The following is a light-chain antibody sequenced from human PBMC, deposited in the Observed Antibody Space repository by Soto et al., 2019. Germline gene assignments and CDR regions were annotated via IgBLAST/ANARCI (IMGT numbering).Light chain of an antibody. Sequence: AIQMTQSPSSLSASVGDRVIITCRASQAIRTDLGWYQQKPGKAPKLLIYAASTLQRGVPSRFSGSGSGTDFTLTFSSLQPDDFATYYCLQDYNHPFTFGPGTKVDIK. CDR1: QAIRTD. CDR3: LQDYNHPFT. CDR2: AAS. J-gene: IGKJ3*01. V-gene: IGKV1-6*01.